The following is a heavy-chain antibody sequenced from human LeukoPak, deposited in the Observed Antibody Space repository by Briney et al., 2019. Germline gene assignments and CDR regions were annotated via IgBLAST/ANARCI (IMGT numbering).Heavy chain of an antibody. V-gene: IGHV3-20*04. J-gene: IGHJ4*02. CDR2: INWNGGST. Sequence: GGSLRLSCAASGFTFSDYYMSWIRQAPGKGLEWVSGINWNGGSTGYADSVKGRFTISRDNAKNSLYLQMNSLRPEDTALYYCAKDVQMTRNDYYNYFDYWGQGTLVTVSS. CDR3: AKDVQMTRNDYYNYFDY. D-gene: IGHD3-22*01. CDR1: GFTFSDYY.